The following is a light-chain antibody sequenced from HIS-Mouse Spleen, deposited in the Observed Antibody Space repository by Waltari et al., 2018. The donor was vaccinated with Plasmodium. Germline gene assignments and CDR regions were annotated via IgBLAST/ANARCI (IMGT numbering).Light chain of an antibody. J-gene: IGLJ3*02. CDR3: AAWDDSLNGRGV. Sequence: QSVLTQPPSASGTPGQRVTISCSGSSSNIRTTTLQWYQQPPGTAPKLLIYSNNQRPSGVPDRFSGSKSGTSASLAISGLQSEDEADYYCAAWDDSLNGRGVFGGGTKLTVL. CDR1: SSNIRTTT. V-gene: IGLV1-44*01. CDR2: SNN.